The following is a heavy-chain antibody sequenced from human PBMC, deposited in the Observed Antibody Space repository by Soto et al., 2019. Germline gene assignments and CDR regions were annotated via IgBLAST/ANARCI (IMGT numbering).Heavy chain of an antibody. D-gene: IGHD5-18*01. CDR1: GFTFSSYW. J-gene: IGHJ6*02. CDR2: INSDGSST. CDR3: ATARYSYGANKTYYYYYYGMDV. Sequence: PGGSLRLSCAASGFTFSSYWMHWVRQAPGKGLVWVSRINSDGSSTSYADSVKGRFTISRDNAKNTLYLQMNSLRAEDTAVYYCATARYSYGANKTYYYYYYGMDVWGQGTTVTVSS. V-gene: IGHV3-74*01.